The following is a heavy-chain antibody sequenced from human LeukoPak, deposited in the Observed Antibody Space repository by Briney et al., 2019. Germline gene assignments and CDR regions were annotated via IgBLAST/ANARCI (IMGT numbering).Heavy chain of an antibody. CDR1: GGSFSGYY. V-gene: IGHV4-39*01. J-gene: IGHJ5*02. Sequence: SETLSLTCAVYGGSFSGYYWGWIRQPPGKGLEWIGSIYYSGSTYYNPSLKSRVTISVDTSKNQFSLKLSSVTAADTAVYYCARLTSPYYDILTGYSPENWFDPWGQGTLVTVSS. CDR2: IYYSGST. CDR3: ARLTSPYYDILTGYSPENWFDP. D-gene: IGHD3-9*01.